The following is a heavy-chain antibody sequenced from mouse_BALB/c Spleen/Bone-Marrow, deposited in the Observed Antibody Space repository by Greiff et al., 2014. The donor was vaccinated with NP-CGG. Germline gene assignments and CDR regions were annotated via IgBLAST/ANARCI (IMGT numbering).Heavy chain of an antibody. D-gene: IGHD2-3*01. CDR1: GYTFTNYW. Sequence: VKLQESGAELAKPRASVKMSCKASGYTFTNYWMHWVKQRPGQGLEWIGYIDPSTGYTDYNQKFKDKATLTADKSSSTAYMQLSSLTSEDSAVYYCARGGIYDGYSYWGQGTLVTVSA. J-gene: IGHJ3*01. CDR3: ARGGIYDGYSY. CDR2: IDPSTGYT. V-gene: IGHV1-7*01.